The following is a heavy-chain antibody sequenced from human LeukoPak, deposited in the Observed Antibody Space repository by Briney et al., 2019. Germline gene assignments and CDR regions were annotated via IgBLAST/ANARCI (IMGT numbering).Heavy chain of an antibody. CDR3: ARVKTSGDGDYDSDY. D-gene: IGHD4-17*01. CDR2: IYYSGST. V-gene: IGHV4-59*01. J-gene: IGHJ4*02. CDR1: GGSISSYY. Sequence: SETLSLTCTVSGGSISSYYWSWIRQPPGKGLEWIGYIYYSGSTNYNPSLKSRVTISVDTSKNQFSLKLSSVTAADTAVYYCARVKTSGDGDYDSDYWGQGTLVTVSS.